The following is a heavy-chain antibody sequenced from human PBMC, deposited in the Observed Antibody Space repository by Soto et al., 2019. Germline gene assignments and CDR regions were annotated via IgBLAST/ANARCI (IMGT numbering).Heavy chain of an antibody. CDR3: ARVPKLVVPAATYFDY. Sequence: SETLSLTCTVSGGSISSGGYYWSWIRQHPGKGLEWIGYIYYSGSTYYNPSLKSRVTISVDTSKNQFSLKLSSVTAADTAVYYCARVPKLVVPAATYFDYWGQGTLVTVSS. V-gene: IGHV4-31*03. CDR2: IYYSGST. J-gene: IGHJ4*02. D-gene: IGHD2-2*01. CDR1: GGSISSGGYY.